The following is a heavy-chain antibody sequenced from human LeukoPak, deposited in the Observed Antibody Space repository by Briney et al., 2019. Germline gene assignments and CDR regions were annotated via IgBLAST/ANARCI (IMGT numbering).Heavy chain of an antibody. J-gene: IGHJ4*02. D-gene: IGHD3-3*01. Sequence: GGSLRLSCVASGFTFSNYWMHWVRQPPGKGLVWVSRIYVDGRTTNYADSVKGRFTISRDNAKNTVYLEMNYLRSDDTAVYYCARGVPYPSWSGPHYSDDWGQGILVTVSS. CDR2: IYVDGRTT. V-gene: IGHV3-74*01. CDR3: ARGVPYPSWSGPHYSDD. CDR1: GFTFSNYW.